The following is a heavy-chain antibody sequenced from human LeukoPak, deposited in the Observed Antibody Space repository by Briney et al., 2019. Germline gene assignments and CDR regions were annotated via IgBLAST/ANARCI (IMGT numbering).Heavy chain of an antibody. Sequence: SATLSLTCTVSGGSISSGDYYWSWIRQPPGKGLEWIGYIYYSGSTYYNPSLKSRVTISVDTSKNQYSLKLSSVTAADTAVYYCARETMVRGALFDYWGQGTLVTVSS. D-gene: IGHD3-10*01. J-gene: IGHJ4*02. CDR1: GGSISSGDYY. CDR3: ARETMVRGALFDY. CDR2: IYYSGST. V-gene: IGHV4-30-4*01.